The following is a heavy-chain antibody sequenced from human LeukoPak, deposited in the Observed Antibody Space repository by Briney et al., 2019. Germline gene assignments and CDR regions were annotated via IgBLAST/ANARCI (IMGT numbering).Heavy chain of an antibody. Sequence: GGSLRLSCAASGFTVSSNYMSWVRQAPGKGLEWVSVIYSGGSTCYADSVKGRFTISRDNSKNTLYLQMNSLRAEDTAVYYCTSSSITMIVVLDYWGQGTLVTVSS. CDR2: IYSGGST. V-gene: IGHV3-53*01. J-gene: IGHJ4*02. CDR3: TSSSITMIVVLDY. CDR1: GFTVSSNY. D-gene: IGHD3-22*01.